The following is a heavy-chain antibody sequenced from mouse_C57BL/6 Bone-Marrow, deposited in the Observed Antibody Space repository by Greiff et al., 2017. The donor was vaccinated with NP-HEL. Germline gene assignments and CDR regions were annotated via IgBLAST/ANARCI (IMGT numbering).Heavy chain of an antibody. J-gene: IGHJ2*01. Sequence: DVKLVESGGGLVKPGGSLKLSCAASGFTFSDYGMHWVRQAPEKGLEWVAYISSGSSTLYYADTVKGRFTISRDTAKNTLFLQMTSLRSEDTAMYYCARLRDRRGFDYWGQGTTLTVSS. CDR1: GFTFSDYG. V-gene: IGHV5-17*01. CDR2: ISSGSSTL. CDR3: ARLRDRRGFDY. D-gene: IGHD3-3*01.